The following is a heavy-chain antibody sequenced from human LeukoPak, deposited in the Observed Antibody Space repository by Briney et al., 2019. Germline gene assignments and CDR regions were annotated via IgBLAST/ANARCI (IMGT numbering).Heavy chain of an antibody. CDR3: AELGITMIGGV. V-gene: IGHV3-48*04. J-gene: IGHJ6*04. D-gene: IGHD3-10*02. CDR1: GFIFSTYN. Sequence: GGSLRLSCATSGFIFSTYNMNWVRQAPGKGLEWVSYISSSGSTIYYADSVKGRFTISRDNAKNSLYLQMNSLRAEDTAVYYCAELGITMIGGVWGKGTTVTISS. CDR2: ISSSGSTI.